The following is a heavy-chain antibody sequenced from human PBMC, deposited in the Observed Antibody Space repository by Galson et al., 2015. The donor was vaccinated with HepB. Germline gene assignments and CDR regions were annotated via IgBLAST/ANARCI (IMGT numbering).Heavy chain of an antibody. D-gene: IGHD5-18*01. CDR3: ARGGYSYATGFYWYFDL. Sequence: SLRLSCAASGFTFSSYWMSWVRQAPGKGLEWVANIKQDGSEKYYVDSVKGRFTISRDNAKNSLYLQMNSLRAEDTAVYYCARGGYSYATGFYWYFDLWGRGTLVTVSS. CDR1: GFTFSSYW. J-gene: IGHJ2*01. CDR2: IKQDGSEK. V-gene: IGHV3-7*03.